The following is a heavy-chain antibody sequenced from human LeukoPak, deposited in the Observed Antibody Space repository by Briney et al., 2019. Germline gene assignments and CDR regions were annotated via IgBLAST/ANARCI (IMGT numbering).Heavy chain of an antibody. J-gene: IGHJ4*02. CDR1: GLTFGDYA. CDR2: ISSSGRDT. V-gene: IGHV3-23*01. Sequence: GGSLRLSCAASGLTFGDYAMSWVRQAPGKGLEWVSTISSSGRDTYYADSVKGRFTISRDNSKNALYLQMNSLRAEDTAVYYCAKEYTDYFDYWGQGTLVTVSS. D-gene: IGHD1-1*01. CDR3: AKEYTDYFDY.